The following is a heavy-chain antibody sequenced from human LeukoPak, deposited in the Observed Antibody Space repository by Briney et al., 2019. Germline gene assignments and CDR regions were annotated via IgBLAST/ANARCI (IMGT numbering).Heavy chain of an antibody. CDR3: ASSIVDTAMVP. V-gene: IGHV1-8*02. CDR2: MNPNSGNT. D-gene: IGHD5-18*01. J-gene: IGHJ5*02. Sequence: ASVKVSCKASGYTFTSYGISWVRQAPGQGLEWMGWMNPNSGNTGYAQKFQGRVTMTRNTSISTAYMELSSLRSEDTAVYYCASSIVDTAMVPWGQEPWSPSPQ. CDR1: GYTFTSYG.